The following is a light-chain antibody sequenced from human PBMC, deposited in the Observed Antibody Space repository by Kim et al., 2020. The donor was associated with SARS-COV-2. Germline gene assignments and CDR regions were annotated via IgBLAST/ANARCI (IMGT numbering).Light chain of an antibody. Sequence: EKVMTQSPATLSVSPGERVTLSCRASQSVSSFLAWYQQKPGQAPRLLIYGASNRATGIPDRFSGSGSGTEFTLTISSLQSEDFGVYYCQQYNTWPRTFGQGTKLEI. V-gene: IGKV3-15*01. CDR2: GAS. J-gene: IGKJ2*01. CDR3: QQYNTWPRT. CDR1: QSVSSF.